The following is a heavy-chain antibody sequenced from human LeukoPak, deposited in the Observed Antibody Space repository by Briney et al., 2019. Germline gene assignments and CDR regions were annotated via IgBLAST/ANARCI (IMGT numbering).Heavy chain of an antibody. Sequence: GSLRLSCAVSGFTFSSYTINWVRQPPGKGLEWIGSIYYSGSTYYNPSLKSRVTISVDTSKNQFSLKLSSVTAADTAVYYCARLSPYSPSDYWGQGTLVTVSS. CDR1: GFTFSSYTIN. J-gene: IGHJ4*02. D-gene: IGHD4-11*01. CDR3: ARLSPYSPSDY. V-gene: IGHV4-39*01. CDR2: IYYSGST.